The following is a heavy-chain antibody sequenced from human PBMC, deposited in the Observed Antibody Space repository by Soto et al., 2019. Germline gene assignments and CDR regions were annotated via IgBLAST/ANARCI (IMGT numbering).Heavy chain of an antibody. D-gene: IGHD3-22*01. J-gene: IGHJ3*02. CDR2: ISSSSSDI. Sequence: KPGGSLRLSCAASGFAFSSYTMNWVRQAPGKGLEWVSSISSSSSDIYYADSVKGRFTISRDNAKNSLYLQMNSLRAEDTALYYCARDVMYYYDSSGYPDDAFDIWGQGTMVTVSS. V-gene: IGHV3-21*01. CDR1: GFAFSSYT. CDR3: ARDVMYYYDSSGYPDDAFDI.